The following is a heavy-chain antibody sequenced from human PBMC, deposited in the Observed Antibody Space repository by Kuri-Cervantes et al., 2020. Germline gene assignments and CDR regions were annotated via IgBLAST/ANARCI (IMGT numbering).Heavy chain of an antibody. V-gene: IGHV3-23*01. CDR1: GFMLSSYA. CDR3: AKDPQGYYDSSDDYH. D-gene: IGHD3-22*01. Sequence: GGSLRLSCAASGFMLSSYAMSWVRQAPGKGLEWVSGLSASGGSTYYADSVKGRFTISRDNSKSTLYLQMNSLRAEDTALYYCAKDPQGYYDSSDDYHWGQGTLVTVSS. J-gene: IGHJ5*02. CDR2: LSASGGST.